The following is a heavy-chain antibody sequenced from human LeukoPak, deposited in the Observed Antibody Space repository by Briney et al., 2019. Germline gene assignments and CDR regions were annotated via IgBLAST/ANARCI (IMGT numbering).Heavy chain of an antibody. CDR3: ARQYCSSTSCQFVGHGMDV. J-gene: IGHJ6*02. CDR1: GYTFTSYD. V-gene: IGHV1-8*01. Sequence: GASVKVSCKASGYTFTSYDINWVRQATGQGLGWMGWMNPNSGNTGYAQRFQGRVTMTKNTSITTAYMELSSLRSEDTAVYYCARQYCSSTSCQFVGHGMDVWGQGTTVTVSS. D-gene: IGHD2-2*01. CDR2: MNPNSGNT.